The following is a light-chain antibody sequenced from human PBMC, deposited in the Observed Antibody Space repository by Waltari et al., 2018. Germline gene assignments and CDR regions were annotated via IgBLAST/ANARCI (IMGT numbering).Light chain of an antibody. CDR2: AVS. CDR3: SSYAGSSKGV. Sequence: QSALTQPASVSGSPGQSITISCTGTSSDVGNYKRVPWYQQHPGKAPKLMIYAVSKRPSGFSDRFSGSKSGDMASLTISGLQPEDEAEYFCSSYAGSSKGVFGGGTKVTVL. J-gene: IGLJ2*01. V-gene: IGLV2-23*02. CDR1: SSDVGNYKR.